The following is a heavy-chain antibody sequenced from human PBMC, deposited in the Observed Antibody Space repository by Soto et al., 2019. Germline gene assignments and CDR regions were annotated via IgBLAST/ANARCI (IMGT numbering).Heavy chain of an antibody. D-gene: IGHD3-10*01. V-gene: IGHV1-69*13. J-gene: IGHJ5*02. CDR1: GSTFSRFA. CDR2: IIPIFGTA. CDR3: AAGWAQTSGLDP. Sequence: ASVKVSCKASGSTFSRFAITWVRQAPGHGLEWVGGIIPIFGTANYAQRFQGRATINADELTSTTYMELKSLRSEGTAIYYCAAGWAQTSGLDPWGQGTLVTVSS.